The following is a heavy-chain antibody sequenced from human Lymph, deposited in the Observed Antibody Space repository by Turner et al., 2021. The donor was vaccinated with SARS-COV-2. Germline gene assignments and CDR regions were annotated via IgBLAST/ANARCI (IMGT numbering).Heavy chain of an antibody. V-gene: IGHV3-23*01. CDR3: AKDPNWYVLSAVDY. CDR2: ISGSGVTT. D-gene: IGHD1-1*01. Sequence: EVQLLESGGGLVQPGGSLRLSCAASGFTFSSYAMSWVRQAPGKWLEWVSTISGSGVTTYYADSVKGRFTISRDNSKNKLYLQMNSLRAEDTAVYYCAKDPNWYVLSAVDYWGQGTLVTVSS. CDR1: GFTFSSYA. J-gene: IGHJ4*02.